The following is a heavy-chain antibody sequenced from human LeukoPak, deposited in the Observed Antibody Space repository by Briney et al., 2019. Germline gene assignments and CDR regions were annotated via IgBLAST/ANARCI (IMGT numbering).Heavy chain of an antibody. CDR3: ARVSPGAAATHY. CDR1: GYTFTSYG. J-gene: IGHJ4*02. Sequence: ASVKVSCKASGYTFTSYGISWVRQAPGQGLEWMGWISANNGNTKYAQKVQGRVTMTRDTSISTAYMELSRLRSDDTAVYYCARVSPGAAATHYWGQGTLVTVSS. D-gene: IGHD2-15*01. V-gene: IGHV1-18*01. CDR2: ISANNGNT.